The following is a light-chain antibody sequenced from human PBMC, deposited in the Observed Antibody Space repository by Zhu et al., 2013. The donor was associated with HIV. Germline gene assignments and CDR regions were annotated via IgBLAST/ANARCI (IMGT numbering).Light chain of an antibody. CDR3: QQYDNLPPYS. CDR2: GAS. Sequence: IQLTQSPSSLSASVGDRVTITCRPSQGIGRFLAWYQQRAGKAPKLLIYGASILHTGVPSRFSGSGSGTDFTFTISSLQPEDIATYYCQQYDNLPPYSFGQGTKLEIK. V-gene: IGKV1-33*01. J-gene: IGKJ2*03. CDR1: QGIGRF.